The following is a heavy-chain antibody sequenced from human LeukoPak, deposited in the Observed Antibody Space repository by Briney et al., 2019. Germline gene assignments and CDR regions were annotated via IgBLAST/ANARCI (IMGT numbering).Heavy chain of an antibody. CDR1: GFTFSGSA. Sequence: GGSLRLSCAASGFTFSGSAMHWVRQASGKGLEWVGRIRTKVNIYATAYAASVTGRFTISRDDSNNTAYLEMNSLKSEDTSVYYCSILGYCRSTSCHGFDIWGQGTMITVSS. J-gene: IGHJ3*02. CDR2: IRTKVNIYAT. V-gene: IGHV3-73*01. D-gene: IGHD2-2*01. CDR3: SILGYCRSTSCHGFDI.